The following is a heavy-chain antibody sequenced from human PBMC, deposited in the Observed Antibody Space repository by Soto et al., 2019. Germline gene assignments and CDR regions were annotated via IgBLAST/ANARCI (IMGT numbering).Heavy chain of an antibody. J-gene: IGHJ6*02. CDR1: GYTFTSYA. CDR3: ARDIVLMVYAARVYYYGMDV. CDR2: INAGNGNT. D-gene: IGHD2-8*01. V-gene: IGHV1-3*01. Sequence: QVQLVQSGAEVKKPGASVKVSCKASGYTFTSYAMHWVRQAPGQRLEWMGWINAGNGNTKYSQKFQGRVTITRDTSANAAYMDLSSLRSEDTAFYYCARDIVLMVYAARVYYYGMDVWGQGTTVTVSS.